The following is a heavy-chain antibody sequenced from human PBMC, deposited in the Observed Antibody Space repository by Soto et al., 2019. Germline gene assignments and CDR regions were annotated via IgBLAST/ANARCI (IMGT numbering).Heavy chain of an antibody. CDR1: GFTFSSYS. Sequence: VQLVESGGGLVQPGGSLRLSCAASGFTFSSYSMNWVRQAPGKGLEWVSYISSSSSTIYYADSVKGRFTISRDNAKNSLYLPMNSLRDEDTAVYYCARESFSGLELEGGQGTLVTVSS. J-gene: IGHJ4*02. V-gene: IGHV3-48*02. CDR2: ISSSSSTI. CDR3: ARESFSGLELE. D-gene: IGHD1-26*01.